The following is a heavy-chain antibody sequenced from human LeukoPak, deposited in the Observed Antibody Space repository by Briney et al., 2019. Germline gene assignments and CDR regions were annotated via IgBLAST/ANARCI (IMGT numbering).Heavy chain of an antibody. CDR2: LSGSGGDT. V-gene: IGHV3-23*01. Sequence: GGSLRLSCAASGFTFTNYAMSWVRQAPGTGLEWVSSLSGSGGDTYYADSVKGRFTISRDNPKNTLYLQMNSLRAEDTAVYYCAKGRVAASQYYFDCWGQGTLVTVSS. J-gene: IGHJ4*02. D-gene: IGHD6-6*01. CDR3: AKGRVAASQYYFDC. CDR1: GFTFTNYA.